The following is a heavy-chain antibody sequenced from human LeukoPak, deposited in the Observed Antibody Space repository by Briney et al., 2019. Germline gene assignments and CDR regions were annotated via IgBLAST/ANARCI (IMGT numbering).Heavy chain of an antibody. V-gene: IGHV1-24*01. CDR2: FDPEDGET. D-gene: IGHD2-2*01. CDR3: ATQALLVPELYYFDY. CDR1: GYTLTELS. J-gene: IGHJ4*02. Sequence: GASVKASCKVSGYTLTELSMHWVRQAPGKGLEWMGGFDPEDGETIYAQKFQGRVTMTEDTSTDTAYMELSSLRSEDTAVYYCATQALLVPELYYFDYWGQGTLVTVSS.